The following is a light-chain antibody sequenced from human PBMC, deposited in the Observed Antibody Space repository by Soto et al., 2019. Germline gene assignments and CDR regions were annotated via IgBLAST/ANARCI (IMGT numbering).Light chain of an antibody. CDR3: QQLNGSPWT. V-gene: IGKV1-9*01. CDR1: PAIASF. J-gene: IGKJ1*01. Sequence: IQLTQSPSSLSASVGDRVTITCRASPAIASFLAWYQQKPGTAPKLLIYGASTLQSGVPSRFSGSRSGTDYTLTIASLQPEDFATYYCQQLNGSPWTF. CDR2: GAS.